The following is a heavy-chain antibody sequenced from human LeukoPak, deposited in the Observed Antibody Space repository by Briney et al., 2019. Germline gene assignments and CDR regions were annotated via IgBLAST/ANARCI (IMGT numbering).Heavy chain of an antibody. V-gene: IGHV4-59*01. D-gene: IGHD6-6*01. Sequence: SSETLSLTCTVSGGSISSYYWSWIRQPPGKGLEWIGYIYYSGSTNYNPSLKSRVTISVDTSKNQFSLKLSSVTAADTAVYYCASMSIAAHDAFDIWGQGTTVTVSS. J-gene: IGHJ3*02. CDR3: ASMSIAAHDAFDI. CDR1: GGSISSYY. CDR2: IYYSGST.